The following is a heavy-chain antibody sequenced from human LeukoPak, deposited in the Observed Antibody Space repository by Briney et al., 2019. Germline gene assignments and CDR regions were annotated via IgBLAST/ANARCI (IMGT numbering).Heavy chain of an antibody. V-gene: IGHV3-30*02. Sequence: GGSLRLSCAASGFTFSSYAMSWVRQAPGKGLEWVAFIRYDGSNKYYADSVKGRFTISRDNSKNTLYLQMNSLRAEDTAVYYCAKDLYSSSWYWFDPWGQGTLVTVSS. J-gene: IGHJ5*02. CDR2: IRYDGSNK. D-gene: IGHD6-13*01. CDR1: GFTFSSYA. CDR3: AKDLYSSSWYWFDP.